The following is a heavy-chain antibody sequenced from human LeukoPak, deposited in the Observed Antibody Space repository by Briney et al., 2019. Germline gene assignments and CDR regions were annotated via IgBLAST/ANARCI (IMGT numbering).Heavy chain of an antibody. CDR3: ATSYSSGWYYFDY. V-gene: IGHV3-9*01. Sequence: GGSLRLSCAASGFTFDDYAMHWVRQAPGKGLEWVSGISWNSGSIGYADSVKGRFTISRDNAKNSLYLQMNSLRSEDTAVYYCATSYSSGWYYFDYWGQGTLVTVSS. D-gene: IGHD6-19*01. J-gene: IGHJ4*02. CDR1: GFTFDDYA. CDR2: ISWNSGSI.